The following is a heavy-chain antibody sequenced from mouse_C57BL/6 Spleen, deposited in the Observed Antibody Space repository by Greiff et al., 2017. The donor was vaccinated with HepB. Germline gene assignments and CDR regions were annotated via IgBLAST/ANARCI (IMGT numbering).Heavy chain of an antibody. Sequence: EVQLVESEGGLVQPGSSMKLSCTASGFTFSDYYMAWVRQVPEKGLEWVANINYDGSSTYYLDSLKSRFIISRDNAKNILYLQMSSLKSEDTATYYCARVWDGYYVSLYYFDYWGQGTTLTVSS. J-gene: IGHJ2*01. CDR1: GFTFSDYY. CDR2: INYDGSST. D-gene: IGHD2-3*01. CDR3: ARVWDGYYVSLYYFDY. V-gene: IGHV5-16*01.